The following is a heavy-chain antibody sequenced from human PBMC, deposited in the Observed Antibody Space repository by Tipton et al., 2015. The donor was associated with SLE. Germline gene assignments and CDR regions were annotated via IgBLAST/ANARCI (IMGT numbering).Heavy chain of an antibody. CDR2: IYQSGST. D-gene: IGHD6-19*01. J-gene: IGHJ3*02. CDR1: GYSISSGYY. CDR3: ARVGSGWYTSAFDI. V-gene: IGHV4-38-2*01. Sequence: TLSLTCAVSGYSISSGYYWGWIRQPPGKGLEWIGSIYQSGSTYYNPSLKSRVTISVDTSKNQFSLKLSSVTAADTAVYYCARVGSGWYTSAFDIWGQGTMVTVSS.